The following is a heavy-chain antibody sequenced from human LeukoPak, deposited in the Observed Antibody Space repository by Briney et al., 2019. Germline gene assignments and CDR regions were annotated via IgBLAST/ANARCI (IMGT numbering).Heavy chain of an antibody. CDR2: ISAYNGNT. Sequence: ASVKVSCKASGYTFTSYGISWVRQAPGQGLEWMGWISAYNGNTNYEQKLQGRVTMTTDTSTSTAYMELRSLRSDDTAVYYCARLPDYYDSSWFDPWGQGTLVTVSS. D-gene: IGHD3-22*01. J-gene: IGHJ5*02. V-gene: IGHV1-18*01. CDR1: GYTFTSYG. CDR3: ARLPDYYDSSWFDP.